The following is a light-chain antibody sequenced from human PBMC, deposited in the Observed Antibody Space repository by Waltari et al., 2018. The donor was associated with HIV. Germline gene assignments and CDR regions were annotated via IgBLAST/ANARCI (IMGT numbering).Light chain of an antibody. V-gene: IGLV2-23*01. Sequence: QSALTQPASVSGSPGQSITISCTGTSGDVGSYNLVSWYQKSPGKAPKLLLWEGHRRPSGVSVRFSGSKSGNTASLTISGLRAEDEADYYCCSYAVTNTFVFGTGTKVTVL. CDR2: EGH. CDR3: CSYAVTNTFV. J-gene: IGLJ1*01. CDR1: SGDVGSYNL.